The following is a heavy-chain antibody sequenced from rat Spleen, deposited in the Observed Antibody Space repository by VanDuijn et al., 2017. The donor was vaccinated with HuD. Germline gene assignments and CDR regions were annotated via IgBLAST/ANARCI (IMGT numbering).Heavy chain of an antibody. CDR1: GFTFSNYD. Sequence: EVQLVESGGGLVQPGRSLKLSCAASGFTFSNYDMAWVRQAPTKGLEWVASISTGGGNTYYRDSVKGRFTISRDNAKSTLYLQMDSLRSEDTATYYCASQDGGYSGPNWFAYWGQGTLVTVSS. CDR3: ASQDGGYSGPNWFAY. D-gene: IGHD1-11*01. V-gene: IGHV5S23*01. J-gene: IGHJ3*01. CDR2: ISTGGGNT.